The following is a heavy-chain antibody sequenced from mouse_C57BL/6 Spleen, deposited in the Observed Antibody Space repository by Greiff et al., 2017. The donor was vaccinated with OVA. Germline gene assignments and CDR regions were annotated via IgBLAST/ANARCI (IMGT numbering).Heavy chain of an antibody. CDR1: GYTFTSYW. J-gene: IGHJ3*01. V-gene: IGHV1-50*01. CDR3: ARKGGNPFAY. D-gene: IGHD2-1*01. Sequence: VKLQQPGAELVKPGASVKLSCKASGYTFTSYWMQWVKQRPGQGLEWIGEIDPSDSYTNYNQKFKGKATLTVDTSSSTAYMQLSSLTSEDSAVYYCARKGGNPFAYWGQGTLVTVSA. CDR2: IDPSDSYT.